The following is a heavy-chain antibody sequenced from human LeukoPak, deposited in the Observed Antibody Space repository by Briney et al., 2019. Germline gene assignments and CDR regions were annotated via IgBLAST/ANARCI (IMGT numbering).Heavy chain of an antibody. J-gene: IGHJ3*02. V-gene: IGHV4-34*01. Sequence: PSETLSLTCAVYGGSFSGYYWSWIRQPPGKGLEWIGEINHSGSTNYNPSLKSRVTISVDTSKNQFSLKLSSVTAADTAVYYCARENSDILTGYYSDDAFDIWGQGTMVTVPS. CDR3: ARENSDILTGYYSDDAFDI. D-gene: IGHD3-9*01. CDR2: INHSGST. CDR1: GGSFSGYY.